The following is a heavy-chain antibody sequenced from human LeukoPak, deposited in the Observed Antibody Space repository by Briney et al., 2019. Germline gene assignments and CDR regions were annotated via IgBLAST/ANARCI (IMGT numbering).Heavy chain of an antibody. J-gene: IGHJ4*02. CDR3: ARGSIAVATFDY. D-gene: IGHD6-19*01. CDR1: GGTFSSYA. Sequence: SVKVSCKASGGTFSSYAISWVRQAPGQGLEWMGRIIPIFGTANYAQKFQGRVTITTGESTSTAYMELSSLRSEDTAVYYCARGSIAVATFDYWGQGTLVTVSS. V-gene: IGHV1-69*05. CDR2: IIPIFGTA.